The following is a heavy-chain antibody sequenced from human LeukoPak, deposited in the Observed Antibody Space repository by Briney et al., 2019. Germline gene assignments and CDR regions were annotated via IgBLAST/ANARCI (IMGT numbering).Heavy chain of an antibody. CDR2: INPIGGTT. Sequence: ASVKVSCKASGYTSTSYYIHWVRQAPGQGLEWMGIINPIGGTTDYAQKFQGRVTMTTDTSTSTAYMELRSLRSDDTAVYYCARGVLRFLEAADAFDIWGQGTMVTVSS. J-gene: IGHJ3*02. V-gene: IGHV1-46*01. CDR3: ARGVLRFLEAADAFDI. D-gene: IGHD3-3*01. CDR1: GYTSTSYY.